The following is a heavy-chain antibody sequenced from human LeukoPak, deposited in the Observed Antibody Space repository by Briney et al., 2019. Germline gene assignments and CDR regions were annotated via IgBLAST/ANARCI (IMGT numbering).Heavy chain of an antibody. CDR3: AKGLRTGVGPYMGYHYYMDV. CDR2: INDNGDGT. Sequence: PGGSLRLSCAASEFTFSSYAMSWVRQAPGKGLKWVSTINDNGDGTYYADSVKGRFTISRDNSYNTASLQMNSLRDEDTGVYYCAKGLRTGVGPYMGYHYYMDVWGKGATVTVSS. D-gene: IGHD3-16*01. CDR1: EFTFSSYA. J-gene: IGHJ6*03. V-gene: IGHV3-23*01.